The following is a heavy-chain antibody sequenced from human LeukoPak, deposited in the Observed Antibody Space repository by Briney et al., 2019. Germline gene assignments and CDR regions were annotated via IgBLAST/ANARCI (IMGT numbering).Heavy chain of an antibody. CDR1: GFTFSSYW. V-gene: IGHV3-7*01. J-gene: IGHJ4*02. CDR2: IKQDGSEK. D-gene: IGHD5-24*01. Sequence: QTGGSLRLSCAASGFTFSSYWMSWVRQAPGKGLEWVANIKQDGSEKYYVDSVKGRFTISRDNAKNSLYLQMNSLRAEDTAVYYCARSPVEMATISDYWGQGTLVTVSS. CDR3: ARSPVEMATISDY.